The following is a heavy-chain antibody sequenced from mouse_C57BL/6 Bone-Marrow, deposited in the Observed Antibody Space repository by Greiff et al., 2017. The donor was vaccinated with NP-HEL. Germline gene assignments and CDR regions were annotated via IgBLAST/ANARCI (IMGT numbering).Heavy chain of an antibody. D-gene: IGHD3-2*02. Sequence: DVHLVESGGDLVKPGGSLKLSCAASGFTFSSYGMSWVRQTPDKRLEWVATISSGGSYTYYPDSVKGRFTISRDNAKNTLYLQMSSLKSEDTAMYYCARRGTAQAPFAYWGQGTLVTVSA. V-gene: IGHV5-6*01. J-gene: IGHJ3*01. CDR2: ISSGGSYT. CDR1: GFTFSSYG. CDR3: ARRGTAQAPFAY.